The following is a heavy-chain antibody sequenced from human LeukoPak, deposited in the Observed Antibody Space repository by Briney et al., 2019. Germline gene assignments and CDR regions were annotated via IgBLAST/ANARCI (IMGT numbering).Heavy chain of an antibody. Sequence: ASVKVSGKASGYTFTGYYIHWGRQAPGQGLEWMRWINPNSGGTNSAQKFQGRGTLTRDTSISTAYLELSSLSSDDTAVYYSARDLGSGWIIVDYWGQGTLVTVSS. CDR3: ARDLGSGWIIVDY. CDR1: GYTFTGYY. J-gene: IGHJ4*02. D-gene: IGHD6-19*01. V-gene: IGHV1-2*02. CDR2: INPNSGGT.